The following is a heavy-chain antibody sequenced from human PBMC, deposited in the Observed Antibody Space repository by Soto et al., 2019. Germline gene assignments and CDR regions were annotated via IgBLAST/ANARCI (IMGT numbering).Heavy chain of an antibody. D-gene: IGHD2-15*01. J-gene: IGHJ4*02. CDR1: GFTVSSNY. V-gene: IGHV3-66*01. CDR3: ARTCSGGTCSFDY. Sequence: GGSLRLSCAASGFTVSSNYMSWVHQAPGKGLEWVSVIYSGGSTYYADSVKGRFTISRDNSENTLYLQMNSLRAEDTAVYYCARTCSGGTCSFDYWGQGTLVTVSS. CDR2: IYSGGST.